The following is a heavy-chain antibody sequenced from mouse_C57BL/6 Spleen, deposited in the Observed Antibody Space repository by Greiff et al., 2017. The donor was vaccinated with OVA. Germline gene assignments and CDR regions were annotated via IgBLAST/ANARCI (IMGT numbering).Heavy chain of an antibody. D-gene: IGHD1-1*01. CDR2: IDPETGGT. Sequence: QVQLKQSGAELVRPGASVTLSCKASGYTFTDYEMHWVKQTPVHGLEWIGAIDPETGGTAYNQKFKGKAILTADKSSSTAYMELRSLTSEDSAVYYCTKNYGRSYTLYWGQGTTLTVSS. J-gene: IGHJ2*01. CDR3: TKNYGRSYTLY. CDR1: GYTFTDYE. V-gene: IGHV1-15*01.